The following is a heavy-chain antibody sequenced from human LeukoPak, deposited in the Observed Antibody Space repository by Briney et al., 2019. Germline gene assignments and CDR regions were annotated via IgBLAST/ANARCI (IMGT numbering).Heavy chain of an antibody. CDR2: IIPILGIA. CDR1: GGTFSSYT. V-gene: IGHV1-69*02. J-gene: IGHJ4*02. D-gene: IGHD6-19*01. CDR3: ARGLSSGDY. Sequence: SVKVSCKASGGTFSSYTISWVRQAPGQGLEWMGRIIPILGIANYAQKFQGRVTMTRNTSISTAYMELSSLRSEDTAVYYCARGLSSGDYWGQGTLVTVSS.